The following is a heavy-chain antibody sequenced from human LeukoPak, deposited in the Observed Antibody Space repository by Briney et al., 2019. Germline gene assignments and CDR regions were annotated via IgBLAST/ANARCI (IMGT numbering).Heavy chain of an antibody. J-gene: IGHJ4*02. V-gene: IGHV4-39*02. CDR2: FYYSAST. CDR3: ARKKSRCSSGLDY. Sequence: SETLSLTCTVSSASISSSYYYWDWIRQPPGKGLEWIGSFYYSASTYYNPSLKSRVTISVDTSKNHFSLKLTSVTAADTAVYYCARKKSRCSSGLDYWGQGTLVTVSS. CDR1: SASISSSYYY. D-gene: IGHD6-19*01.